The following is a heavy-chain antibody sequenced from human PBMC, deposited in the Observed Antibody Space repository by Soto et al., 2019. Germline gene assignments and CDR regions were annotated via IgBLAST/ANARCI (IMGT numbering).Heavy chain of an antibody. CDR2: ISGSGGST. Sequence: GGSLRLSCAASGFTFSSYAMSWVRQAPGKGLEWVSAISGSGGSTYYADSVKGRFTISRDNSKNTLYLQMNSLRAEDTAVYYCAKDAPGDVEMATILDYWGQGTLVTVSS. D-gene: IGHD5-12*01. J-gene: IGHJ4*02. CDR1: GFTFSSYA. V-gene: IGHV3-23*01. CDR3: AKDAPGDVEMATILDY.